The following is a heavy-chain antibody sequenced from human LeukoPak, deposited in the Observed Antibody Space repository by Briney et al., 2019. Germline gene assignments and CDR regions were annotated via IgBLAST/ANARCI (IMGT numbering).Heavy chain of an antibody. CDR2: IYYSGST. Sequence: PSETLSLTCTVSGGSISSGGYYWSWIRQHPGKGLEWIGYIYYSGSTYYNPSLKSRVTISVDTSKNQFSLKLSSVTAADTAVYYCARAPYYYDSSGYYYYHAFDIWGQGTMVTVSS. V-gene: IGHV4-31*03. D-gene: IGHD3-22*01. J-gene: IGHJ3*02. CDR3: ARAPYYYDSSGYYYYHAFDI. CDR1: GGSISSGGYY.